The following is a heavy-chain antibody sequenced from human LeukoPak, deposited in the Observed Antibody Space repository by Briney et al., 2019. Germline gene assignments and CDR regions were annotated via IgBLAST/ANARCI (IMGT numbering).Heavy chain of an antibody. D-gene: IGHD3-22*01. CDR1: GFTFSSYA. CDR3: AKDRGNGYNEELDS. CDR2: ISGSGGST. J-gene: IGHJ5*01. V-gene: IGHV3-23*01. Sequence: GGSLRLSCAASGFTFSSYAMSWVRQAPGKGLEWVSAISGSGGSTYYADSVKGRFTISRDNSKNTLYLQMNSLRADDTAVYNCAKDRGNGYNEELDSWGQGTLVTVSS.